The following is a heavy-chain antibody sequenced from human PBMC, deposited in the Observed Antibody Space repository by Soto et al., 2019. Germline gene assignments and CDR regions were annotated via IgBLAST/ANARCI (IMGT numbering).Heavy chain of an antibody. CDR3: ARGGVQDAFDI. V-gene: IGHV3-53*01. J-gene: IGHJ3*02. D-gene: IGHD1-26*01. CDR2: IYSGGGT. Sequence: PGGSLRLSCAASGFVVDRTYMTWVRQAPGKGLEWVSVIYSGGGTYYADSVEGRSTISRDTSKNTLHLQMNDLRAEDTALYYCARGGVQDAFDIWGQGTRGTVS. CDR1: GFVVDRTY.